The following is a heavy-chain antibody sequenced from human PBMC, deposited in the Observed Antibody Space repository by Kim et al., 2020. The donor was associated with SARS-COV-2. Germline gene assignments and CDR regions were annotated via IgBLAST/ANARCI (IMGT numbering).Heavy chain of an antibody. J-gene: IGHJ3*02. D-gene: IGHD2-2*01. V-gene: IGHV1-24*01. Sequence: YAQKFQGRVTMTEDTSTDTACMELSSLRSEDTAVYYCATLDQLLFDAFDIWGQGTMVTVSS. CDR3: ATLDQLLFDAFDI.